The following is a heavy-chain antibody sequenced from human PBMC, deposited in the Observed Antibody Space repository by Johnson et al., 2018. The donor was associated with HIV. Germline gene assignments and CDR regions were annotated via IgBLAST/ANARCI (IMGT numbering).Heavy chain of an antibody. CDR1: GFTFSSYG. V-gene: IGHV3-33*01. Sequence: QVQLVESGGGVVQPGRSLRLSCAASGFTFSSYGMHWVRQAPGKGLEWVAVIWYDGSNKYYADSVKGRFTISRDNAKNSLYLQMNSLRAGDTAVYYCARGLPSGGRGAFDIWGQGTMVTVSS. J-gene: IGHJ3*02. CDR2: IWYDGSNK. D-gene: IGHD3-16*01. CDR3: ARGLPSGGRGAFDI.